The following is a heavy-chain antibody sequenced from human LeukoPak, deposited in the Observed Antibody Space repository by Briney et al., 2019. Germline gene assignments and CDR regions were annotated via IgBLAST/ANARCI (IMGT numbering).Heavy chain of an antibody. D-gene: IGHD4-23*01. V-gene: IGHV3-43D*04. J-gene: IGHJ4*02. CDR1: GFDFDDYM. CDR2: ISWDGGTT. Sequence: PGGSLRLSCAASGFDFDDYMMHWVRQVPGKGLEWVSLISWDGGTTNYADSVKGRFTISRDNSKNSLYFLMNDLTAEDTAFYYCARGGYGGVFDYWGQGTLVTVS. CDR3: ARGGYGGVFDY.